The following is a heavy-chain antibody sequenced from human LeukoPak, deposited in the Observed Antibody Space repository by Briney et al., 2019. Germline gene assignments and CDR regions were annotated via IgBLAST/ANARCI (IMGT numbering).Heavy chain of an antibody. CDR2: IYYSGST. V-gene: IGHV4-59*01. Sequence: PSETLSLTCTVSGGSISSYYWSWLRQPPGKGLEWIGYIYYSGSTNYNPSLKGRVTISVDTSKNQFSLKLSSVTAADTAVYYCARTPLWFGREDAFDIWGQGTMVTVSS. CDR1: GGSISSYY. J-gene: IGHJ3*02. D-gene: IGHD3-10*01. CDR3: ARTPLWFGREDAFDI.